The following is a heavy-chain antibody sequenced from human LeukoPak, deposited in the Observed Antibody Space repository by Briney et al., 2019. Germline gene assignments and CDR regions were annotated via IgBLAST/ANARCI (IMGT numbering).Heavy chain of an antibody. Sequence: GGSLRLSCTASEFTVSRNYMLWVPQAPGKGLEWVSLIFSNGDTHYADSVKGRFTISRDTSKNTVSLQMNSLRVEDTAMYYCTRDQMNYWGQGTLVTVSS. V-gene: IGHV3-53*01. J-gene: IGHJ4*02. D-gene: IGHD5-24*01. CDR1: EFTVSRNY. CDR2: IFSNGDT. CDR3: TRDQMNY.